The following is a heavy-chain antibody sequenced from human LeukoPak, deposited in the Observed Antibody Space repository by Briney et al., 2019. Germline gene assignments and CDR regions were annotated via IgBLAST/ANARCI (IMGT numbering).Heavy chain of an antibody. D-gene: IGHD3-22*01. Sequence: PGGSLGLSCAASGFTFSSYEMNWVRQAPGKGLEWVSYISSSGSTIYYADSVKGRFTISRDNAKNSLYLQMNSLRAEDTAVYYCARFTDSSGYYYYYYYYMDVWGKGTTVTISS. J-gene: IGHJ6*03. V-gene: IGHV3-48*03. CDR3: ARFTDSSGYYYYYYYYMDV. CDR1: GFTFSSYE. CDR2: ISSSGSTI.